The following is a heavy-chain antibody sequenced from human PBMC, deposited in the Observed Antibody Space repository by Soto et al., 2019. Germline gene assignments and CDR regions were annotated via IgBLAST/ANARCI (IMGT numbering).Heavy chain of an antibody. CDR3: ARSVVVVAAPDY. Sequence: QLQLQESGPGLVKTSETLSLTCTVSGGSISSSSYYWGWIRQPPGKGLEWIGGIYYSGSTYYNPSLKSRVTTSVDTSKNQSSLKLSSVTAADTAVYYCARSVVVVAAPDYLGQGTLVTVSS. CDR1: GGSISSSSYY. J-gene: IGHJ4*02. D-gene: IGHD2-15*01. V-gene: IGHV4-39*01. CDR2: IYYSGST.